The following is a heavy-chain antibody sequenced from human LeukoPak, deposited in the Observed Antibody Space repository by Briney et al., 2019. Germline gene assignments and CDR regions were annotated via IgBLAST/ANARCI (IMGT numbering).Heavy chain of an antibody. CDR3: ARDSHAPWYFDL. CDR1: GGSISSYY. V-gene: IGHV4-59*01. J-gene: IGHJ2*01. Sequence: SETLSLTCTVSGGSISSYYWSWIRQPPGKGLEWIGYIYYSGSTNYNPSLKSRVTISVDTSKNQFSLKLSSVTAADTAVYYCARDSHAPWYFDLWGRGTLVTVSS. CDR2: IYYSGST.